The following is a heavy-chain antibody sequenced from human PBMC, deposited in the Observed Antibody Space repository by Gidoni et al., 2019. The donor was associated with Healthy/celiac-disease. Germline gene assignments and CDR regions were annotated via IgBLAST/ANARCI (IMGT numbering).Heavy chain of an antibody. CDR3: ARGLRFLEWFPGPGGNHYYYYGMDV. V-gene: IGHV1-8*01. J-gene: IGHJ6*02. D-gene: IGHD3-3*01. Sequence: QVQLVQSGAEVKKPGVSVKVSCKASGYTFTSYDINWVRQATGQGLEWMGWMNPNSGNTGYAQQFQGRVTMTRNTSISTAYMELSSLRSEDTAVYYCARGLRFLEWFPGPGGNHYYYYGMDVWGQGTTVTVSS. CDR2: MNPNSGNT. CDR1: GYTFTSYD.